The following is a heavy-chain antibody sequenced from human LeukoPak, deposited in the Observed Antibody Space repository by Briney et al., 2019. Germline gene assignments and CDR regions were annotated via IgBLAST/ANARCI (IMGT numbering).Heavy chain of an antibody. V-gene: IGHV3-23*01. CDR3: AKATYYYDSSGYSGFDY. Sequence: PGGSLRLSCAASGFTFSSYAMSWVRQAPGMGLEWVSSFSGSGTSTYYADSVKGRFTISRDNFKNTLYMQMNSLRAEDTAVYYCAKATYYYDSSGYSGFDYWGQGTLITVSS. J-gene: IGHJ4*02. CDR1: GFTFSSYA. D-gene: IGHD3-22*01. CDR2: FSGSGTST.